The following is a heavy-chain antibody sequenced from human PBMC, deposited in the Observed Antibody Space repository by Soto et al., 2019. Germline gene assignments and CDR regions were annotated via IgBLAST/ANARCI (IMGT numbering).Heavy chain of an antibody. Sequence: QVQLVQSGAEVRKPGASVKVACKASGYTFTSNCVHWVRQPPGQGLEWMGVINPSGGRTSYAQKFQGRITLTTDTSASTVYMDLSSLRSEDTAMYYCSRDLGGGWLRYTFDHWGQGSLVTVSS. CDR3: SRDLGGGWLRYTFDH. D-gene: IGHD5-12*01. CDR1: GYTFTSNC. CDR2: INPSGGRT. J-gene: IGHJ4*02. V-gene: IGHV1-46*01.